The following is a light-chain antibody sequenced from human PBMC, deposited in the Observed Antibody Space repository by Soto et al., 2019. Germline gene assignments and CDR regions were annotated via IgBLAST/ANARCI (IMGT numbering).Light chain of an antibody. Sequence: QPVLTQPPSASGTPGQRVTISCSGSSSNIGSHTVNWYQQFPGTAPKLLIYNDNQRPSGVPDRFSGSKSGTSASLAISGLQSGDEADYYCASWDDSLNGFWVFGGGTKLTVL. CDR1: SSNIGSHT. V-gene: IGLV1-44*01. CDR3: ASWDDSLNGFWV. CDR2: NDN. J-gene: IGLJ3*02.